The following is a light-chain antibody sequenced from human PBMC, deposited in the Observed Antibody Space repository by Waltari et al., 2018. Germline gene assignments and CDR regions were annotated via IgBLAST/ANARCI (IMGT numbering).Light chain of an antibody. CDR3: HSRETFSTRL. CDR1: SLRRYY. J-gene: IGLJ2*01. Sequence: SSDLTQDPSLSVALGQTVRITCQGDSLRRYYASWYQQRPGQAPILVLYGPDNRPSGIPDRFSGSTSGKTASLTITGAQAEVEADYYCHSRETFSTRLFGGGTRLTV. V-gene: IGLV3-19*01. CDR2: GPD.